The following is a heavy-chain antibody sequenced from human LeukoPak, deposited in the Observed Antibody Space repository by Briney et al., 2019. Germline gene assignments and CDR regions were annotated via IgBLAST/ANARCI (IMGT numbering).Heavy chain of an antibody. CDR1: GFTVSSNY. D-gene: IGHD4-23*01. Sequence: LAGGSLRLSCAASGFTVSSNYMSWVRQAPGRGLEWVSVIYSGGSTYYADSVKGRLTISRDNSKNTLYLQMNSLRAEDTAVYYCARRAYGGKPPADYWGQGTLVTVSS. J-gene: IGHJ4*02. V-gene: IGHV3-66*02. CDR2: IYSGGST. CDR3: ARRAYGGKPPADY.